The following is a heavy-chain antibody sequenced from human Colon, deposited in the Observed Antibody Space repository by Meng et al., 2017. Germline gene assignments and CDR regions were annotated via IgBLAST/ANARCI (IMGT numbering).Heavy chain of an antibody. V-gene: IGHV4-34*01. CDR3: ARGVDWAKSGNF. Sequence: QGQLRPWGARLCNSSEVLSLSCAVYCGSFSDSFLTRIREPPGKGLEWVGESHPSGSTYYSPSLQSRVTITIDTSKNQFSLTLSSMTAADTAVYYCARGVDWAKSGNFWGQGTLVTVSS. J-gene: IGHJ4*02. CDR1: CGSFSDSF. CDR2: SHPSGST. D-gene: IGHD3-9*01.